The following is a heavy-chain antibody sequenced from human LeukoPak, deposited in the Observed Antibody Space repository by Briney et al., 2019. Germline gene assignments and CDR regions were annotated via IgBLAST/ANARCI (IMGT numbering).Heavy chain of an antibody. CDR1: GGSISSSSYY. V-gene: IGHV4-39*07. CDR2: IYYSGST. CDR3: ARRLRGSSSSALY. D-gene: IGHD6-6*01. Sequence: SETLSLTCTVSGGSISSSSYYWGWIRQPPGKGLEWIGSIYYSGSTYYNPSLKSRVTISVDTSKNQFSLKLSSVTAADTAVYYCARRLRGSSSSALYWGQGTLVTVSS. J-gene: IGHJ4*02.